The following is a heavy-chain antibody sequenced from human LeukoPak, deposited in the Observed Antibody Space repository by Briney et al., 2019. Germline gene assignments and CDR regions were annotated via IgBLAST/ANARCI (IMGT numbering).Heavy chain of an antibody. J-gene: IGHJ4*02. D-gene: IGHD7-27*01. Sequence: SETLSLTCTVSGGSVSDYYWSWIRQSPGKGLEWIGYIYYTGTSYNPSLKSRVTISADTSKNQFSLDLSSVTAADTAVYYCASRKLGNDYWGQGTLVTVSS. CDR2: IYYTGT. V-gene: IGHV4-59*02. CDR3: ASRKLGNDY. CDR1: GGSVSDYY.